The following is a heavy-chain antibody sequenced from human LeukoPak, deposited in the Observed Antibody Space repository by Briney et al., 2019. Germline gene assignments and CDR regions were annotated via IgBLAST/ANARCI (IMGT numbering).Heavy chain of an antibody. CDR1: GFTFSSYG. V-gene: IGHV3-21*01. D-gene: IGHD6-13*01. J-gene: IGHJ4*02. CDR2: ISSSSSYI. CDR3: ARGEQQLVIDY. Sequence: PGGSLRLSCAASGFTFSSYGMNWVRQAPGEGLEWVSSISSSSSYIYYADSVKGRFTISRDNAKNSLYLQMNSLRAEDTAVYYCARGEQQLVIDYWGQGTLVTVSS.